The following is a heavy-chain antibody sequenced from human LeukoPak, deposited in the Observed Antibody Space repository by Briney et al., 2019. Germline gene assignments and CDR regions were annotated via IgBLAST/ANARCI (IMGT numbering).Heavy chain of an antibody. V-gene: IGHV3-74*01. CDR1: GFTFSSYW. J-gene: IGHJ4*02. CDR2: INSDGSSR. CDR3: ARDYDFWSGFQSY. Sequence: GGSLRLSCAASGFTFSSYWMHWVRQAPGKGLVWVSRINSDGSSRSYADSVKGRFTISRDNAKNTLYLQMNSLRAEGTAVYYCARDYDFWSGFQSYWGQGTLVTVSS. D-gene: IGHD3-3*01.